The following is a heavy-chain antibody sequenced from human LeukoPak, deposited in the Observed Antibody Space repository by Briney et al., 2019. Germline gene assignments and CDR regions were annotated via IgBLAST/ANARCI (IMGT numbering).Heavy chain of an antibody. J-gene: IGHJ5*02. CDR3: AGGGDIVVVPAHNWFDP. V-gene: IGHV1-46*01. D-gene: IGHD2-2*01. CDR2: IIPSGGST. CDR1: GYTFTGYY. Sequence: ASVKASCKASGYTFTGYYMHWVRQAPGQGLEWMGIIIPSGGSTSYAQKFQGRVTMTRDTSTRTVYMELSSLRSEDTAVYYCAGGGDIVVVPAHNWFDPWGQGTLVTVSS.